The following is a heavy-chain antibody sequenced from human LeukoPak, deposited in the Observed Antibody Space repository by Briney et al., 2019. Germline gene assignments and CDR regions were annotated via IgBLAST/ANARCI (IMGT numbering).Heavy chain of an antibody. Sequence: VASVKVSCKASGGTFSSYAISWVRQAPGQGLEWMGGIIPIFGTANYAQKFQGRVTITADESTSTAYMELSSLRSEDTAVYYCARGMVVAVVAATHYYMDVWGKGTTVTVSS. CDR2: IIPIFGTA. CDR1: GGTFSSYA. J-gene: IGHJ6*03. V-gene: IGHV1-69*13. D-gene: IGHD2-15*01. CDR3: ARGMVVAVVAATHYYMDV.